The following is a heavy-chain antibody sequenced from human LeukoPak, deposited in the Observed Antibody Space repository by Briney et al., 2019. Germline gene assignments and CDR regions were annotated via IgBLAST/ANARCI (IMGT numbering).Heavy chain of an antibody. CDR3: AELGITMIGGV. Sequence: GGSLRLSCAASGFTFDAYAMHWVRQAPGKGLEWVSGISWNSGSIGYADSVKGRFTVSRDNAKNSLYLQMNSLRAEDMAVYYCAELGITMIGGVWGKGTTVTISS. CDR2: ISWNSGSI. J-gene: IGHJ6*04. V-gene: IGHV3-9*03. D-gene: IGHD3-10*02. CDR1: GFTFDAYA.